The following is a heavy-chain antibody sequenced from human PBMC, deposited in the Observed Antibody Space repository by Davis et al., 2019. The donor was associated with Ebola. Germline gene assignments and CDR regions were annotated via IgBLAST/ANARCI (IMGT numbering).Heavy chain of an antibody. CDR1: GGSISSYY. CDR2: IYYSGST. CDR3: AAGQYIDY. D-gene: IGHD2/OR15-2a*01. J-gene: IGHJ4*02. V-gene: IGHV4-59*12. Sequence: PSETLSLTCTVSGGSISSYYWSWIRQPPGKGLEWIGYIYYSGSTNYNPSLKSRVTISVDTSKNQFSLKLSSVTAADTAVYYCAAGQYIDYWGQGTLATVSS.